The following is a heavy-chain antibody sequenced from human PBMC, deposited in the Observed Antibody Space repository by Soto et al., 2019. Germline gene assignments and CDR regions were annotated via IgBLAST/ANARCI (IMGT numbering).Heavy chain of an antibody. V-gene: IGHV3-15*01. CDR3: TTSSVDTAMDY. D-gene: IGHD5-18*01. J-gene: IGHJ4*02. Sequence: GGSLRLSCAASGFTFSNAWMSWVRQAPGKGLEWVGRIKSKTDGGTTDYAAPVKGRFTISRDDSKNTLYLQMTSLKTEDTAVYYCTTSSVDTAMDYWGQGTLVTVSS. CDR2: IKSKTDGGTT. CDR1: GFTFSNAW.